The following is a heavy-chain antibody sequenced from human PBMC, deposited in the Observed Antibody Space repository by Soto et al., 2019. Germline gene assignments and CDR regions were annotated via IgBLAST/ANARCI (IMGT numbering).Heavy chain of an antibody. CDR2: INPIFGTA. CDR3: TTTPPRWREYYVFDH. CDR1: GGTFNSYT. D-gene: IGHD3-16*01. V-gene: IGHV1-69*06. J-gene: IGHJ4*02. Sequence: QVQLVQSGAEVKKPGSSMKVSCTTSGGTFNSYTISWVRQAPGQGLEWMGEINPIFGTANYVQKFQDRVTITADISTNTAYMELSTLRSDDTALYYCTTTPPRWREYYVFDHWGQGTQATVSP.